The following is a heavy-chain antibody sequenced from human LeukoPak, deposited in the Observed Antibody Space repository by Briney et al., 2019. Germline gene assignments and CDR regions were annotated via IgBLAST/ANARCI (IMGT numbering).Heavy chain of an antibody. D-gene: IGHD4-17*01. CDR1: GYRFTSYW. CDR2: IYPGDSDT. J-gene: IGHJ6*03. V-gene: IGHV5-51*01. CDR3: ARHGDYYYYMDV. Sequence: GGSLKISRKGSGYRFTSYWIGWVRPMPGKGLEWMGIIYPGDSDTRYTPPFQGQVTISADKSISTAYLQWSSLKASGTAMYYCARHGDYYYYMDVWGKGTTVTVSS.